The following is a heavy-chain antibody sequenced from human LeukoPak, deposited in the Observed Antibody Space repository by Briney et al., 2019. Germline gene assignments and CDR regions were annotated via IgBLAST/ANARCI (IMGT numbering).Heavy chain of an antibody. D-gene: IGHD6-19*01. Sequence: ASVKVSCKASGYTFTRYDINWVRQATGQGLEWMGYINPNSGNTGYAQKFQGRVTITRNTSISTAYMELSSLRSEDTAVYYCARLGWESSGWYVDYWGQGTLVTVSS. CDR2: INPNSGNT. J-gene: IGHJ4*02. CDR1: GYTFTRYD. V-gene: IGHV1-8*03. CDR3: ARLGWESSGWYVDY.